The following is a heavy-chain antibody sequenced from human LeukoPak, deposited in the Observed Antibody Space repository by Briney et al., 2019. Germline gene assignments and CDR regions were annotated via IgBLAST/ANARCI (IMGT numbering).Heavy chain of an antibody. J-gene: IGHJ4*02. D-gene: IGHD1-26*01. V-gene: IGHV3-23*01. Sequence: PGGSLRLSCAASGFTFSSYAMSWVRQAPGKGLEWVSAISGSGGSTYYADSVKGRFTISRDNSKNTLYLQMNSLGAEDTAVYYCAKGLSGSYYVFFDYWGQGTLVTVSS. CDR2: ISGSGGST. CDR3: AKGLSGSYYVFFDY. CDR1: GFTFSSYA.